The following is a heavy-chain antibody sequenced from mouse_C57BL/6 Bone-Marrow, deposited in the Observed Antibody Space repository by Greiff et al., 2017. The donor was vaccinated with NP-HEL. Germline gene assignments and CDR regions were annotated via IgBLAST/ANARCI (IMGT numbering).Heavy chain of an antibody. V-gene: IGHV3-6*01. CDR3: ARGWDYAMDY. CDR1: GYSITSGYY. CDR2: ISYDGSN. Sequence: EVQLVESGPGLVKPSQSLSLTCSVTGYSITSGYYWNWIRQFPGNKLEWMGYISYDGSNNYNPSLKNRISITRDTSKNQVFLKLNSVTTEDTATYYCARGWDYAMDYWGQGTSVTVSS. J-gene: IGHJ4*01. D-gene: IGHD4-1*01.